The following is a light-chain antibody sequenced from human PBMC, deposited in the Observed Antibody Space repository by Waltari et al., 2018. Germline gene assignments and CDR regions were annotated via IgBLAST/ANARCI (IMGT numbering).Light chain of an antibody. V-gene: IGLV3-21*01. CDR1: HIGSKS. CDR3: HVWESYSDHAV. CDR2: YDS. J-gene: IGLJ7*01. Sequence: SYFPTPPPSASVAPGTTATITRGGNHIGSKSVHQYKQKQGQAPVLVVCYDSDRPSGTRERFSGSNSGNTATLTISRVGAGDEADYYCHVWESYSDHAVFGGGTQLTVL.